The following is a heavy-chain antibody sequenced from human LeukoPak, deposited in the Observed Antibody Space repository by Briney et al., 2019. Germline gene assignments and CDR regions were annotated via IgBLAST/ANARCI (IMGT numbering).Heavy chain of an antibody. CDR1: GYTFTSYD. CDR3: ARGGGVINADAFDI. CDR2: MNPNSGNT. J-gene: IGHJ3*02. V-gene: IGHV1-8*01. Sequence: ASVKVSCKASGYTFTSYDINWVRQATGQGLEWMGWMNPNSGNTGYAQKFQGRVTMTRDTSISTAYMELSRLRSDDTAVYYCARGGGVINADAFDIWGQGTMVTVSS. D-gene: IGHD3-16*02.